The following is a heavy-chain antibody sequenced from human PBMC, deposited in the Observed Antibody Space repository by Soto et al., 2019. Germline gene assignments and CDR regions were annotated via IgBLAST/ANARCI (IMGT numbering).Heavy chain of an antibody. V-gene: IGHV1-69*01. J-gene: IGHJ6*02. CDR2: IIPIFGTA. D-gene: IGHD3-10*01. CDR1: GGTFSSYA. Sequence: QVQLVQSGAEVKKPGSSMKVSCKASGGTFSSYAISWVRQAPGQGLEWMGGIIPIFGTANYAQKFQGRVTITADESTSTAYMELSSLRSEDTAVYYCARDPTLYGSGSYSYYYGMDVWGQGTTVTVSS. CDR3: ARDPTLYGSGSYSYYYGMDV.